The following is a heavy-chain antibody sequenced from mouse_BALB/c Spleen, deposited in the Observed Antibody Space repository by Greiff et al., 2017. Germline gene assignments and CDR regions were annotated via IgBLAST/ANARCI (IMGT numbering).Heavy chain of an antibody. Sequence: VKVVESGPGLVAPSQSLSITCTVSGFSLTSYGVHWVRQPPGKGLEWLGVIWAGGSTNYNSALMSRLSISKDNSKSQVFLKMNSLQTDDTAMYYCARDPLRRGYFDVWGAGTTVTVSS. D-gene: IGHD2-12*01. CDR1: GFSLTSYG. V-gene: IGHV2-9*02. CDR3: ARDPLRRGYFDV. J-gene: IGHJ1*01. CDR2: IWAGGST.